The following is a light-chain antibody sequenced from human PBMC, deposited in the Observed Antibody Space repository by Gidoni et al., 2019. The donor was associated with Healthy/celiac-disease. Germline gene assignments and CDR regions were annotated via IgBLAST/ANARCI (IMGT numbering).Light chain of an antibody. J-gene: IGKJ2*01. Sequence: DIQMTQSPSTLSASVGDRVTITCRANQSISSWLAWYQQKPGKAPKLLIYDASSLESGVPSRFSGSGSGTEFTLTISSLQPDDFATYYCQQYNSYSYTFGQXTKLEIK. CDR1: QSISSW. V-gene: IGKV1-5*01. CDR2: DAS. CDR3: QQYNSYSYT.